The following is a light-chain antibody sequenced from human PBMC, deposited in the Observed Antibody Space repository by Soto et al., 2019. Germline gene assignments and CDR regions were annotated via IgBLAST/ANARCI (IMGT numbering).Light chain of an antibody. V-gene: IGKV3-20*01. J-gene: IGKJ4*01. CDR2: GAS. CDR1: QSVSSSY. CDR3: QQYGNSLT. Sequence: EIVLTQSPGTLSLSPGERATLSCRASQSVSSSYLAWYQQKPGQAPRLLIFGASSRAAGIPDRFSGTGSGTDFTLTISRLEPEDFALYYWQQYGNSLTFGGGTKVEIK.